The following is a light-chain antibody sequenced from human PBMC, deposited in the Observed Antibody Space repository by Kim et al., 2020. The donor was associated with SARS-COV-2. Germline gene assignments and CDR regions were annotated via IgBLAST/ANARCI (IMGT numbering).Light chain of an antibody. J-gene: IGLJ3*02. V-gene: IGLV4-69*01. CDR2: LASDGSH. Sequence: ASVKLTCTLSSGHSSDAIAWHQQQPEKGPRYLMKLASDGSHTKGDGIPDRFSGSSSGAERYLTISSLQSEDEADYYCQTWGTAVWVFGGGTQLTVL. CDR1: SGHSSDA. CDR3: QTWGTAVWV.